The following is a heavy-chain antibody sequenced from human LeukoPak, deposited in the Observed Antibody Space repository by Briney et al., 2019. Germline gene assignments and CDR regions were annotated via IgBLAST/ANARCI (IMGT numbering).Heavy chain of an antibody. V-gene: IGHV1-18*01. CDR2: INTDTGNT. D-gene: IGHD3-22*01. Sequence: ASVKVSCKASGYTFTTYGINWVRQAPGQGLEWMGWINTDTGNTYYTQKIQGRVTMTTDTSTSTAYMELRSLRSDDTAVYYCARDLNRWQMIVEYWGQGTLVTVSS. J-gene: IGHJ4*02. CDR1: GYTFTTYG. CDR3: ARDLNRWQMIVEY.